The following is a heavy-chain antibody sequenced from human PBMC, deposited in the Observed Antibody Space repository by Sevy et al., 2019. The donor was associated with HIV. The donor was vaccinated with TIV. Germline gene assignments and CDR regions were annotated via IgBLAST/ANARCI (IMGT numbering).Heavy chain of an antibody. CDR3: ARDSGAFDI. V-gene: IGHV3-7*01. CDR2: INQDGSEK. Sequence: GGSLRLSCAASGFSFSWYWMTWVRQAPGKGLEWVAKINQDGSEKYYVDSVKGRFAISRDNSKNSLYLQMNSLKAEDTAVYYCARDSGAFDIWGQGTMVTVSS. J-gene: IGHJ3*02. D-gene: IGHD5-12*01. CDR1: GFSFSWYW.